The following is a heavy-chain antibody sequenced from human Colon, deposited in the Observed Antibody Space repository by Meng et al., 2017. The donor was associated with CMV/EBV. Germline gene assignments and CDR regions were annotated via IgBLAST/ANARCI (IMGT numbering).Heavy chain of an antibody. CDR2: IYYTGST. Sequence: TVSGGSVSCSAYSWGWLRQPPGKGLEGIGGIYYTGSTYSTPSLTSRLTISVDTSKTQFSLKLSSVTAADTAVYYCARHFHSGWSDYWGQGPLVTVSS. D-gene: IGHD6-19*01. CDR3: ARHFHSGWSDY. J-gene: IGHJ4*02. V-gene: IGHV4-39*01. CDR1: GGSVSCSAYS.